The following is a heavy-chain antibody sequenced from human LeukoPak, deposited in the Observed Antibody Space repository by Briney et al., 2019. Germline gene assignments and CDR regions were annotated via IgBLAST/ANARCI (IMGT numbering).Heavy chain of an antibody. D-gene: IGHD6-13*01. J-gene: IGHJ6*01. CDR1: GYTFTSYA. CDR2: INANNGNT. CDR3: AREAPFPGSSSWYPTICVMYV. Sequence: GASVKVSCKASGYTFTSYAMHWVRQAPGQRLEWMGWINANNGNTKYSQKFQGRVTITRDTSASTAYMELRSLRSEDTAVYYCAREAPFPGSSSWYPTICVMYVWGQGTTVTVSS. V-gene: IGHV1-3*01.